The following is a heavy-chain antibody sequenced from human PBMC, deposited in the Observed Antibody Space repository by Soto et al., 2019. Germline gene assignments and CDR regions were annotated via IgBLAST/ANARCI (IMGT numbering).Heavy chain of an antibody. J-gene: IGHJ4*02. V-gene: IGHV3-30*03. D-gene: IGHD6-19*01. CDR2: ILYDGEKK. CDR3: ARDRGWSCDS. CDR1: GFAFSSNN. Sequence: QVQLVESGGGVVQTGRSLRLSCAASGFAFSSNNMHWVRQAPGKGLEWVAFILYDGEKKYYADSVKGRFTISRDNSKNTLLLQVDSLRREDTAVYYCARDRGWSCDSWGQGTLVTVTS.